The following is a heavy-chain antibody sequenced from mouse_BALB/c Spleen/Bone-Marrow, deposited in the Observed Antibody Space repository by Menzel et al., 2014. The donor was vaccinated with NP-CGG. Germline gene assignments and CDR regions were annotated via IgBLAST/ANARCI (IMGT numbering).Heavy chain of an antibody. V-gene: IGHV3-2*02. CDR1: GYSITSDYA. J-gene: IGHJ2*01. Sequence: DVQLQESGPGLAKPSQSLSLTCTVTGYSITSDYAWNWIRQFPGNKLEWMGFKSYSGSTSYNPSLKSGISITRDTSKTQFFQQWNSVTTEDTATYYGANTGTRYYFDYWGQGTTLTVSS. D-gene: IGHD4-1*01. CDR2: KSYSGST. CDR3: ANTGTRYYFDY.